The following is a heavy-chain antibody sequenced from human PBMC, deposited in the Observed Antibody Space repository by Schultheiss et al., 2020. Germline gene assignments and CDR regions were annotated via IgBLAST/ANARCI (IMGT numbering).Heavy chain of an antibody. V-gene: IGHV3-48*01. CDR3: ARDMRSAMVTAVDY. CDR1: GFTFSSYS. Sequence: GESLKISCAASGFTFSSYSMNWVRQAPGKGLEWVSYISSSSSTIYYADSVKGRFTISRDNAKNSLYLQMNSLRAEDTAVYYCARDMRSAMVTAVDYWGQGTLVTVSS. D-gene: IGHD5-18*01. J-gene: IGHJ4*02. CDR2: ISSSSSTI.